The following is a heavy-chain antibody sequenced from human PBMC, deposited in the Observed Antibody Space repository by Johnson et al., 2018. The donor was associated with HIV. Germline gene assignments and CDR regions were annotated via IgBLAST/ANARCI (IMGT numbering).Heavy chain of an antibody. J-gene: IGHJ3*02. CDR1: GFTFSNYA. V-gene: IGHV3-23*04. CDR3: ARVKDPDAFDI. CDR2: ITASGGTT. Sequence: VQLVESGGGVVQPGRSLRLSCVASGFTFSNYAMTWVRQAPGEGLEWVADITASGGTTYYADSVKGRFTVSRDDSKNTLYLQMISLRAEDTAVYYCARVKDPDAFDIWGQGTMVTVSS.